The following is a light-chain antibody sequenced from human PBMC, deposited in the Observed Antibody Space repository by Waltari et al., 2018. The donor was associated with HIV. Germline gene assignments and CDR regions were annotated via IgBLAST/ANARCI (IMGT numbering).Light chain of an antibody. CDR3: QQYDSTPLT. Sequence: DIVMTQSPDFLAVSLGARATINCKSSQSVLYSSNNKNYLAWYQQRPGQAPKLLIYWASTRESGVPDRFSGSGSGTDFTLTISSLQAEDAAVYYCQQYDSTPLTFGGGTKVEI. V-gene: IGKV4-1*01. CDR1: QSVLYSSNNKNY. J-gene: IGKJ4*01. CDR2: WAS.